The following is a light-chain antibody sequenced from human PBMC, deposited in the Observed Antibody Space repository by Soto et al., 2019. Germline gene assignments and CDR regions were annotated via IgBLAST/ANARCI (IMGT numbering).Light chain of an antibody. Sequence: EVVMTQSPSTLSVSPGERATLSFRAIQSVSSRFAWYQQKPGQAPRLLIYCGSTRPTGIPDRFSASGSGTEFALTISSLQSGDFAVYYCKQYNTWPLTLGGWTKVEIK. J-gene: IGKJ4*01. CDR3: KQYNTWPLT. V-gene: IGKV3-15*01. CDR1: QSVSSR. CDR2: CGS.